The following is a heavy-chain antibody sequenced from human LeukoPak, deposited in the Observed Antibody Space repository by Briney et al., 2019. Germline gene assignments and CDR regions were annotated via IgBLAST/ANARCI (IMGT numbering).Heavy chain of an antibody. V-gene: IGHV1-24*01. CDR1: GFTLSELS. CDR3: ATGVYCATTTCPGHGNDYYFMDV. Sequence: GASVKVSCKVSGFTLSELSMYWVRQAPGKAREGVGGFDAKVCETVYGERFPDRVILTDDRSSNTVYMDLSSLGADDTAVYYCATGVYCATTTCPGHGNDYYFMDVWGEGTTVTV. D-gene: IGHD2-21*01. CDR2: FDAKVCET. J-gene: IGHJ6*03.